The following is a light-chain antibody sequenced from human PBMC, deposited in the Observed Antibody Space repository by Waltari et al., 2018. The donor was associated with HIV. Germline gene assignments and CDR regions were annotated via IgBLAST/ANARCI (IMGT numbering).Light chain of an antibody. CDR3: SSYGDNIRVL. Sequence: QSALTQPPSASGSLGQSVTISCTGSSSDIGPYDSVSWFQQHPHSAPKLLLYEVTKRPSGVPDRFSGSRSGDTAFLSVSGLQPDDSAAYFCSSYGDNIRVLFGGGTNLTVL. CDR1: SSDIGPYDS. V-gene: IGLV2-8*01. J-gene: IGLJ2*01. CDR2: EVT.